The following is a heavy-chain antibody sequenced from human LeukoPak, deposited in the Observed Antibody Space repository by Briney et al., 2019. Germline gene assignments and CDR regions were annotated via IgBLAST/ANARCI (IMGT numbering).Heavy chain of an antibody. V-gene: IGHV4-59*08. CDR3: ATQARIVGATGYFDY. D-gene: IGHD1-26*01. J-gene: IGHJ4*02. CDR2: IFYSGST. Sequence: SETLSLTCSVSGGSISSYYWSWIRQPPGKGLEWIGYIFYSGSTNYNPSLKSRVTISLDTSKNQFSLKLSSVTAADTAVYCCATQARIVGATGYFDYWGQGTLVTVSS. CDR1: GGSISSYY.